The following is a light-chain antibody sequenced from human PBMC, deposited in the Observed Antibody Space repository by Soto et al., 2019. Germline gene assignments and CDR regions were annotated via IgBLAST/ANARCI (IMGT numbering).Light chain of an antibody. CDR1: QSVSSSY. CDR3: QQYGSSPLYS. Sequence: EMVLTQSPGTLSLSPGERATLSCRAIQSVSSSYLAWYQQKPGQAPRLLIYGASSRATGIPDRFSGSGSGTDFTLTISRLEPEDFAVYYCQQYGSSPLYSFGQGTKVDI. V-gene: IGKV3-20*01. J-gene: IGKJ2*03. CDR2: GAS.